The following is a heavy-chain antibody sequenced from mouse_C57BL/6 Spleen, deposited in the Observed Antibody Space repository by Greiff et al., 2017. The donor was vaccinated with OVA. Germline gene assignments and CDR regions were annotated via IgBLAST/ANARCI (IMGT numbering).Heavy chain of an antibody. CDR3: ATNYLDY. CDR2: IYPGDGDT. Sequence: QVQLKQSGPELVKPGASVKISCKASGYAFSSSWMNWVKQRPGKGLEWIGRIYPGDGDTNYNGKFKGKATLTADKSSSTAYMQLSSLTSEDSAVYFCATNYLDYWGQGTTLTVSS. V-gene: IGHV1-82*01. J-gene: IGHJ2*01. CDR1: GYAFSSSW.